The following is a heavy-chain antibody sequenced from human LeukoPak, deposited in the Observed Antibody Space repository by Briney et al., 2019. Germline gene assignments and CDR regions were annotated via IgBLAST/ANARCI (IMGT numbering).Heavy chain of an antibody. V-gene: IGHV4-39*07. CDR3: ARMRRNGRITIFGVSHAFDI. CDR1: GGSISSSSYY. J-gene: IGHJ3*02. Sequence: SETLSLTCTVSGGSISSSSYYWGWIRQPPGKGLEWIGEINHSGSTNYNPSLKSRVTISVDTSKNQFSLKLSSVTAADTAVYYCARMRRNGRITIFGVSHAFDIWGQGTMVTVSS. D-gene: IGHD3-3*01. CDR2: INHSGST.